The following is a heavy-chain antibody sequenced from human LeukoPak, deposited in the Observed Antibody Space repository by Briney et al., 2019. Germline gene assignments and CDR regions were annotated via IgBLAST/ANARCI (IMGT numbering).Heavy chain of an antibody. CDR2: IRGRGGNT. V-gene: IGHV3-23*01. CDR3: AKVFWAAIDEDSSGYLDC. J-gene: IGHJ4*02. CDR1: GFTFSSYA. D-gene: IGHD3-22*01. Sequence: GGSLRLSCAASGFTFSSYAMNWVRQAPGKGLEWVSAIRGRGGNTYYADSVKGRFTISRDNSKNTLYLQMNRPRAEDTAVYYCAKVFWAAIDEDSSGYLDCWGEGTLVTVSS.